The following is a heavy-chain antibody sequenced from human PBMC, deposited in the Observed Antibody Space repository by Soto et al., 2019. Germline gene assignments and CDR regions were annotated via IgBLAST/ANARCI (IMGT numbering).Heavy chain of an antibody. CDR3: ARAPNYYYYGFDV. Sequence: ETLSLTCTVSGGAVSSGTYFWSWLRQSPGKRLEWIAYIYYSGNTNYNPSLKSRATISVDTSKSQVSLTLTSVTAADEAVYYCARAPNYYYYGFDVWGQGTTVTVSS. CDR2: IYYSGNT. D-gene: IGHD3-10*01. V-gene: IGHV4-61*01. J-gene: IGHJ6*02. CDR1: GGAVSSGTYF.